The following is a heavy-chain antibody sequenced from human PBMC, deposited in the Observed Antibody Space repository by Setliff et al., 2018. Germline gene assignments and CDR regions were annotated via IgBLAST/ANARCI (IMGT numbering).Heavy chain of an antibody. J-gene: IGHJ3*01. CDR1: GYILNSYG. CDR3: AISSLSICSGGTCPNAFDV. D-gene: IGHD2-15*01. Sequence: ASVKVSCKASGYILNSYGVSWVRQAPGQGLEWMGWISSYNNVVTNYLQRFQGRVTMTTDTSTSAAYMELRSLRSDDTAVYYCAISSLSICSGGTCPNAFDVWGQGTMVTVSS. CDR2: ISSYNNVVT. V-gene: IGHV1-18*01.